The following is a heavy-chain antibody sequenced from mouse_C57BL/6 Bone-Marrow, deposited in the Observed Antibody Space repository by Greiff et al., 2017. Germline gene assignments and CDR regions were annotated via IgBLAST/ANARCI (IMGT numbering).Heavy chain of an antibody. J-gene: IGHJ3*01. V-gene: IGHV1-19*01. Sequence: VQLQQSGPVLVKPGASVKMSCKASGYTFTDYYMNWVKQSHGKSLEWIGVINPYNGGTSYNQKFKGKATLTVDKSSSTAYMELNSLTSEDSAVYYCARYDYDVAYWGQGTLVTVSA. CDR2: INPYNGGT. CDR3: ARYDYDVAY. CDR1: GYTFTDYY. D-gene: IGHD2-4*01.